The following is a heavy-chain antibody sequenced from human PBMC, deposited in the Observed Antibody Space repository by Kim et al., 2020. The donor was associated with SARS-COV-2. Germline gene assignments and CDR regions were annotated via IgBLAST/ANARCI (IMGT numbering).Heavy chain of an antibody. Sequence: GGSLRLSCAASGFTFSSYWMSWVRQAPGKGLEWVANIKQDGSEKYYVDSVKGRFTISRDNAKNSLYLQMNSLRAEDTAVYYCARDENPLWFGEGGGATNWFDPWGQGTLVTVSS. CDR2: IKQDGSEK. J-gene: IGHJ5*02. V-gene: IGHV3-7*03. CDR1: GFTFSSYW. CDR3: ARDENPLWFGEGGGATNWFDP. D-gene: IGHD3-10*01.